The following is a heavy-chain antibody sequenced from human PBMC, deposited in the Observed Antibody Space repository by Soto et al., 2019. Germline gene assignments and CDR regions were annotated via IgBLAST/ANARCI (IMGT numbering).Heavy chain of an antibody. J-gene: IGHJ5*02. V-gene: IGHV3-30*03. D-gene: IGHD3-9*01. CDR3: AAIDLTRYYRGGHT. CDR2: ISYDGSEE. Sequence: QVHLVESGGGVVQPGGSLRLSCEGSGFLFSSYGMHWVRQAPGKGLEWVSFISYDGSEEYSVDSVKGRFTVSRDNSKNTMFLHMNDLRGEDTGVYYCAAIDLTRYYRGGHTWGQGTLVVVS. CDR1: GFLFSSYG.